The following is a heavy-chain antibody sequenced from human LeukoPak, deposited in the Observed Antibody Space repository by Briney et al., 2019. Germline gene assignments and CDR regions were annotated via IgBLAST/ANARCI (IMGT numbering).Heavy chain of an antibody. CDR1: GFTFSSYA. Sequence: PGGSLRLSCAASGFTFSSYAMHWVSQAPGKGLEWVAVISDDGSNKYYADSVKGRFTISREKSKKTLYLQMNSLRAEDTAVYYCARAGSSFNYYYYYGMDVWGHGTTVTVSS. J-gene: IGHJ6*02. CDR3: ARAGSSFNYYYYYGMDV. CDR2: ISDDGSNK. V-gene: IGHV3-30-3*01. D-gene: IGHD6-6*01.